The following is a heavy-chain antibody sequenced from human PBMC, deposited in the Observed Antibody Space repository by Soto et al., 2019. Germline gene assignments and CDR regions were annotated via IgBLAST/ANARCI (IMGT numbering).Heavy chain of an antibody. Sequence: SETLSLTCTVSGGSISSYYWSWIRQPPGKGLEWIGYIYYSGSTNYNSSLKSRVTISVDTSKNQFSLKLSSVTAADTAVYYCARVPYYDILTGYHYYYYGMDVWGQGTTVTVSS. J-gene: IGHJ6*02. CDR3: ARVPYYDILTGYHYYYYGMDV. CDR1: GGSISSYY. V-gene: IGHV4-59*01. CDR2: IYYSGST. D-gene: IGHD3-9*01.